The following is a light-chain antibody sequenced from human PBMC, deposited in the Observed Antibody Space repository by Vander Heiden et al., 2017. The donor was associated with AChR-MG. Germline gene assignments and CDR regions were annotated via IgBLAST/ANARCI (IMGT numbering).Light chain of an antibody. CDR3: VLYMGSGISV. J-gene: IGLJ1*01. CDR2: STN. CDR1: SGSVSTSYF. V-gene: IGLV8-61*01. Sequence: QTVVTQEPSFSVSPGGTVTLTCGLNSGSVSTSYFPSWYQQTPGQAPRTVIYSTNSRSSGVPDRFSGSILGNKAALTITGAQAEDESDYYWVLYMGSGISVFGTGTKVTVL.